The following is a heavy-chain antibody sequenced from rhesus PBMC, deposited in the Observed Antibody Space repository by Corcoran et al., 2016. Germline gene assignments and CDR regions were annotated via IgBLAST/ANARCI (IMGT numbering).Heavy chain of an antibody. Sequence: EVQLVQSGAEVKRPGESLKISCKTSGYSFTSYWISWVRKMPGTGLEWMGVIDPSDSDTIYNPSAPGHVTISADKAISTAYLQWSRLKASDTATYYCAKGGIAAAGSYFDYWGQGVLVTVSS. V-gene: IGHV5-20*01. CDR3: AKGGIAAAGSYFDY. CDR2: IDPSDSDT. D-gene: IGHD6-25*01. J-gene: IGHJ4*01. CDR1: GYSFTSYW.